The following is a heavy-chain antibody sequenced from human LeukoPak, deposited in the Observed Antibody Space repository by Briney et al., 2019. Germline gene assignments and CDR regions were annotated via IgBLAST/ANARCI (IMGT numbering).Heavy chain of an antibody. D-gene: IGHD3-10*01. CDR3: ARGVRITMVRGVPTGYYFDY. Sequence: ASVKVSCKASGYTFTGYYMHWVRQAPGQGLEWMGWINPNSGGTNYAQKLQGRVTMTRNTSISTAYMELSSLRSEDTAVYYCARGVRITMVRGVPTGYYFDYWGQGTLVTVSS. CDR2: INPNSGGT. CDR1: GYTFTGYY. J-gene: IGHJ4*02. V-gene: IGHV1-2*02.